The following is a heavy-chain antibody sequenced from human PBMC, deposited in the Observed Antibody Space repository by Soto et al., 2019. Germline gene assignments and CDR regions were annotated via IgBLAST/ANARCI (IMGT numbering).Heavy chain of an antibody. CDR2: ISSNGGST. J-gene: IGHJ4*02. D-gene: IGHD3-22*01. Sequence: GGSLRLSCSASGFTFSRYAMHWVRQAPGKGLEYVSAISSNGGSTYYVDSVKGRFTISRDNAKNTLYLQMSSLRAEDTAVYYSVKIYYDSSGYYGLSDYWGQGTMVTVSA. CDR1: GFTFSRYA. V-gene: IGHV3-64D*06. CDR3: VKIYYDSSGYYGLSDY.